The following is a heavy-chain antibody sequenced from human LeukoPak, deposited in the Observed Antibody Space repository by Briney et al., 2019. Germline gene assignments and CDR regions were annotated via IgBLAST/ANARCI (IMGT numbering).Heavy chain of an antibody. V-gene: IGHV3-7*01. J-gene: IGHJ4*02. Sequence: GGSLRLSCAAPGFSFSYYWMSWVRRAPGKGLEWVANTKEDGSGSSYVDSVKGRLTISRDNAKNSLYLQMNSLRAEDTAVYYCAKGGVVGTRYYFDSWGQGTLVTVSS. CDR2: TKEDGSGS. CDR1: GFSFSYYW. D-gene: IGHD2-15*01. CDR3: AKGGVVGTRYYFDS.